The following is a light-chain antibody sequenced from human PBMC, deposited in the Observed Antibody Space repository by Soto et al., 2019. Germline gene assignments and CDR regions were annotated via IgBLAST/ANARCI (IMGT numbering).Light chain of an antibody. CDR2: EVA. CDR3: TSYRSATTPPYV. Sequence: QSALTQPASVSGSPGQSITISCTGTSSDIGAYNFVSWYQHHPGKAPKLLIYEVAYRPSGISNRFSGSKSANTASLTISGLQAEDEADYFCTSYRSATTPPYVFGSGTKVT. J-gene: IGLJ1*01. CDR1: SSDIGAYNF. V-gene: IGLV2-14*01.